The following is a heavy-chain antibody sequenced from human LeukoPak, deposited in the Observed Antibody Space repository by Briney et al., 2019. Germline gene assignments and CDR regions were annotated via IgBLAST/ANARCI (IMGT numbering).Heavy chain of an antibody. CDR3: ARVRLRYGSGNDY. Sequence: SETLSLTCTVSGGSISSGDYYWSWIRQPPGKGLEWIGNIYYSGYSYHNPSLKSRLTISIDTSKNQFSLKLSSVTAADTAVYYCARVRLRYGSGNDYWGQGTLVTVSS. CDR1: GGSISSGDYY. V-gene: IGHV4-30-4*02. J-gene: IGHJ4*02. D-gene: IGHD3-10*01. CDR2: IYYSGYS.